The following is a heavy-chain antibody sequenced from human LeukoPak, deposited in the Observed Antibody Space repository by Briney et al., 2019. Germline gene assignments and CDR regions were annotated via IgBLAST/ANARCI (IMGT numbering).Heavy chain of an antibody. CDR1: GYTFTGYY. Sequence: ASVKVSCKASGYTFTGYYMHWVRQAPGQGLEWVGWINPNSGGTNYAQKFQGRVTMTRDTSISTAYMELSSLRSEDTAVYYCATGYSSGWYGNWFDPWGQGTLVTVSS. V-gene: IGHV1-2*02. CDR3: ATGYSSGWYGNWFDP. J-gene: IGHJ5*02. CDR2: INPNSGGT. D-gene: IGHD6-19*01.